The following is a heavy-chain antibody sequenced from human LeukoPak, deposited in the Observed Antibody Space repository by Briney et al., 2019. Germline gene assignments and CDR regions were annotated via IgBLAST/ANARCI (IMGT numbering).Heavy chain of an antibody. V-gene: IGHV3-64*01. CDR3: ARGVELLWFGELSPLDY. CDR2: ISSNGGST. Sequence: HPGWSLSHSSAAFVLTFGSYVIHWVRQAPGNGLYQVSDISSNGGSTYYANSVKGRFTISRDNSKNTLYLQMGSLRAEDMAVYYCARGVELLWFGELSPLDYWGQGTLVTVSS. CDR1: VLTFGSYV. D-gene: IGHD3-10*01. J-gene: IGHJ4*02.